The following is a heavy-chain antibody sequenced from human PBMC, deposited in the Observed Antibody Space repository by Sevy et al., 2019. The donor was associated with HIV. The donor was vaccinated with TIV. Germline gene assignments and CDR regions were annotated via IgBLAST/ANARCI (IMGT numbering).Heavy chain of an antibody. CDR3: ASQRGGYERLYYFDS. CDR2: VSYSSATI. V-gene: IGHV3-48*01. J-gene: IGHJ4*02. Sequence: GGSLRLSCVASGFTYSMNWVRQAPGKGLEWVSYVSYSSATIHYADSVKGRFTISRDNAKNSLYLQMNTLRAEDTAVYYCASQRGGYERLYYFDSWGQGTLVTVSS. D-gene: IGHD5-12*01. CDR1: GFTYS.